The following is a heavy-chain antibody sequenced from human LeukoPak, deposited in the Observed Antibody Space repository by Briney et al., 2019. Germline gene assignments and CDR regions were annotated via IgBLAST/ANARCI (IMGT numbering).Heavy chain of an antibody. V-gene: IGHV3-23*01. CDR3: ARVRPVLTGYFDY. Sequence: GGSLRLSCAASRFTFSSYAMNWVRQAPGKGLEWVSQISGSGGETYYADSVKGRFTISRDNSKNTLYLQMNSLRAEDTAVYYCARVRPVLTGYFDYWGQGTLVTVSS. CDR2: ISGSGGET. CDR1: RFTFSSYA. J-gene: IGHJ4*02. D-gene: IGHD3-9*01.